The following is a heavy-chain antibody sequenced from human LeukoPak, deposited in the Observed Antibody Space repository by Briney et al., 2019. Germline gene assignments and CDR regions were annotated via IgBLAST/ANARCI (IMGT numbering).Heavy chain of an antibody. CDR2: INPSGGST. J-gene: IGHJ4*02. Sequence: ASVKVSCKASGHTFTSYYMHWVRQAPGQGLEWMGIINPSGGSTSYAQKFQGRVTMTRDTSTSTVYVELSSLRSEDTAAYYCARVASIAAAVMYYFDYWGQGTLVTVSS. CDR1: GHTFTSYY. CDR3: ARVASIAAAVMYYFDY. V-gene: IGHV1-46*01. D-gene: IGHD6-13*01.